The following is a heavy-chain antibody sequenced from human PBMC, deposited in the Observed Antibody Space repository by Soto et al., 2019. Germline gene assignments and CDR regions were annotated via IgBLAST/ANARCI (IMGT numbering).Heavy chain of an antibody. CDR1: GGSISSGGYY. J-gene: IGHJ4*02. Sequence: QVQLQESGPGLVKPSETLSLTCTVSGGSISSGGYYWSWIRQHPGKGLEWIGYIYYSGSTYYNPSLKSRVIISVDTSKNQFSLKLSSVTAADTAVYYCARSPEATVTAFDYWGQGTLATVSS. CDR2: IYYSGST. D-gene: IGHD4-17*01. V-gene: IGHV4-31*03. CDR3: ARSPEATVTAFDY.